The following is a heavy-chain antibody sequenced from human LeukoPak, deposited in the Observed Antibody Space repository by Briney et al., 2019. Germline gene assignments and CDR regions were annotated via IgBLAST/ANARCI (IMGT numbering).Heavy chain of an antibody. CDR3: ARDGMVVTYDAFDI. V-gene: IGHV1-18*01. Sequence: ASVKVSCKASGYTFTSYGISWVRQAPGQGLEWLGWISSFNGNTEYPQKVQGRVTMTTDTSTNTVYMELRSLRSDDTAMYYCARDGMVVTYDAFDIWGQGTMVTVSS. CDR1: GYTFTSYG. D-gene: IGHD2-15*01. J-gene: IGHJ3*02. CDR2: ISSFNGNT.